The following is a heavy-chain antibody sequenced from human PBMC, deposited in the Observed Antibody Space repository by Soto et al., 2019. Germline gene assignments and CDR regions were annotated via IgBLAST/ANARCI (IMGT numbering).Heavy chain of an antibody. CDR2: INAGNGNT. V-gene: IGHV1-3*05. J-gene: IGHJ5*02. Sequence: QVQLVQSGAEEKKPGASVKVSCKASGYTFTSHAMHWVRQAPGQRLEWMGWINAGNGNTKYSQKFQGRVIITTDPAASTAYMGLSSLRSEDTAVYYCARDVIAASGTSWFDPWGQGTLVTVSS. D-gene: IGHD6-13*01. CDR3: ARDVIAASGTSWFDP. CDR1: GYTFTSHA.